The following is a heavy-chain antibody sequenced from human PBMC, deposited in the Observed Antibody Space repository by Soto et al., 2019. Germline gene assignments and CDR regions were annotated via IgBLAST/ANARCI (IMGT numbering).Heavy chain of an antibody. D-gene: IGHD2-15*01. J-gene: IGHJ6*02. CDR1: WKTGTGND. CDR3: AREEATCATDCLDD. V-gene: IGHV1-2*02. CDR2: INPNSGGT. Sequence: ASRKVSWKTGTGNDLHWVRQAPGQGIEWMGWINPNSGGTHYAEQFQGRVTMTWDTSISTVYMELNSLTSDDTAVYYCAREEATCATDCLDDWG.